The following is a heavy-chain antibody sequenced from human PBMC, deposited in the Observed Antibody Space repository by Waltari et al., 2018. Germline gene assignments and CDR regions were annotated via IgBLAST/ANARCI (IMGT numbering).Heavy chain of an antibody. J-gene: IGHJ5*02. Sequence: QVKLVQSGPEVKKPGASVKVSCKASGHTLTDQYIQWVRHTPGQGLEWMGWINRINGATNYAQKFQGRITMTRDTSVSTTFMELSTLRFDDTAVYYCARNVDYSGAWYGWFDPWGQGTLVTVSS. CDR3: ARNVDYSGAWYGWFDP. CDR1: GHTLTDQY. V-gene: IGHV1-2*02. D-gene: IGHD6-19*01. CDR2: INRINGAT.